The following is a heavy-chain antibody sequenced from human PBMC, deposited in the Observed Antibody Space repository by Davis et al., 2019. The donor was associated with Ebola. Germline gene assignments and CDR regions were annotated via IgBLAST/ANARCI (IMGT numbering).Heavy chain of an antibody. V-gene: IGHV1-69*13. CDR1: GGTFSSYA. D-gene: IGHD4-17*01. J-gene: IGHJ4*02. CDR3: ARDPYGDYDKSSDY. CDR2: IIPIFGTA. Sequence: AASVKVSCKASGGTFSSYAISWVRQAPGQGLEWMGGIIPIFGTANYAQKFQGRVTITADESTSTAYMELSSLRSEDTAVYYCARDPYGDYDKSSDYWGQGTLVTVSS.